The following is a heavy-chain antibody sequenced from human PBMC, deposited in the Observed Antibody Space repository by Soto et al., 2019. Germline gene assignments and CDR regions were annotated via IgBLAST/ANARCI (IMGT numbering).Heavy chain of an antibody. CDR1: GGSISSGDYY. CDR3: ARVLGWSMVRGVSPNWFDP. J-gene: IGHJ5*02. Sequence: PSETLSLTCTVSGGSISSGDYYWSWIRQPPGKGLEWIGYIYYSGSTYYNPSLKSRVTISVDTSKNQFSLKLSSVTAADTAVYYCARVLGWSMVRGVSPNWFDPWGQGTLVTVS. CDR2: IYYSGST. V-gene: IGHV4-30-4*01. D-gene: IGHD3-10*01.